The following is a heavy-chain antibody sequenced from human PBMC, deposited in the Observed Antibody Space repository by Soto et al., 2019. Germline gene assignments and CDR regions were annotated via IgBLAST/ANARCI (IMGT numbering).Heavy chain of an antibody. CDR2: IIPILGIA. Sequence: VKVSCKASGGTFSSYTISWVRQAPGQGLEWMGRIIPILGIANYAQKFQGRVTITADKSTSTAYMELSSLRSEDTAVYYCARIRYYDSSGSGDFDLWGRGTLVTVSS. D-gene: IGHD3-22*01. CDR1: GGTFSSYT. J-gene: IGHJ2*01. V-gene: IGHV1-69*02. CDR3: ARIRYYDSSGSGDFDL.